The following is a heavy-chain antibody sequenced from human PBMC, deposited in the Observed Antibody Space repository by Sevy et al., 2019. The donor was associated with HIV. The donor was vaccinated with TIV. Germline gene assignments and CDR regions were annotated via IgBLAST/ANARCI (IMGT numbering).Heavy chain of an antibody. V-gene: IGHV3-15*01. D-gene: IGHD5-12*01. CDR3: ITDPAYRGYDEEVINYYFYGMDV. CDR1: GFTFSSAW. CDR2: IKSEFDGGAI. J-gene: IGHJ6*02. Sequence: GGSLRLSCTASGFTFSSAWMSWVRQAPGKGLEWVGRIKSEFDGGAIDYAAHVKGRFTISREESKNTVYLQMNSLKTEDPAVYYCITDPAYRGYDEEVINYYFYGMDVWGQGTTVTVSS.